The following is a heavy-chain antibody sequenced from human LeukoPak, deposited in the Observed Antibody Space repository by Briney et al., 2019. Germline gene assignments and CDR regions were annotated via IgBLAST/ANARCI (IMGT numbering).Heavy chain of an antibody. D-gene: IGHD5-18*01. J-gene: IGHJ4*02. Sequence: GGSLRLSCAVSGFTFSTYWMTWVRQAPGKGLDWVGNIKPDGSEKYYVGSVKGRFTISRDNAKNSLYLQMNSLRAEDTAVYYCARNYGGYNYGFFDYWGQGTLVTVSS. CDR1: GFTFSTYW. CDR3: ARNYGGYNYGFFDY. CDR2: IKPDGSEK. V-gene: IGHV3-7*01.